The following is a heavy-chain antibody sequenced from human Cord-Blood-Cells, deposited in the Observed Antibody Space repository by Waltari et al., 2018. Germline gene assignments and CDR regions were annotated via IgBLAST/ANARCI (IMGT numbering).Heavy chain of an antibody. CDR2: INHSGST. CDR1: GGSFSGYY. J-gene: IGHJ4*02. V-gene: IGHV4-34*01. CDR3: ARGRGSGSYYYFDY. D-gene: IGHD1-26*01. Sequence: QVQLQQWGAGLLKPSETLSLTCAVSGGSFSGYYWSWIRQPPGKGLEWMGEINHSGSTHYNPSLKSRVTISVDTSKNQFSLKLSSVTAADTAVYYCARGRGSGSYYYFDYWGQGTLVTVSS.